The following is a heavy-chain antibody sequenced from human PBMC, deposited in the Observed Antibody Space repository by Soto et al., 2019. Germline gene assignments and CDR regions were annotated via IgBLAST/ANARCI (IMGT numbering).Heavy chain of an antibody. V-gene: IGHV3-72*01. CDR3: ARDSNGDSLFDY. D-gene: IGHD4-17*01. J-gene: IGHJ4*02. CDR2: TRNKANSYTT. CDR1: GFTFSDHY. Sequence: EVQLVESGGGLVQPGGSLRLSCAASGFTFSDHYMDWVRQAPGKGLEWVGRTRNKANSYTTEYAASVKGRFTISRDDSKNSLYLQMNSLKTEDTAVYYCARDSNGDSLFDYWGQGTLVTVSS.